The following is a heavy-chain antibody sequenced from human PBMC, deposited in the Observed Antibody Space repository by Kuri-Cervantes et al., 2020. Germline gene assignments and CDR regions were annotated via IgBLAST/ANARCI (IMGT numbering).Heavy chain of an antibody. Sequence: GGSLRLSCAASGFTFSDYYMSWIRQAPGKGLEWVSGISSAHYADSVKGRFTISRDNAKNSLYLQMNSLRAEDTAVYYCARGRIAAAGTLFDYWGQGTLVTVSS. CDR2: ISSA. D-gene: IGHD6-13*01. J-gene: IGHJ4*02. CDR1: GFTFSDYY. V-gene: IGHV3-69-1*01. CDR3: ARGRIAAAGTLFDY.